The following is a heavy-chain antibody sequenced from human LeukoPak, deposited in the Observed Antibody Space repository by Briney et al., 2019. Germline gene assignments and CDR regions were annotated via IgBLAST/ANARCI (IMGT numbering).Heavy chain of an antibody. Sequence: PGGSLRLSCAASGFTFSTYSMNWVRHAPGRGLEWVSSIGGRSTSIYYTDSVKGRFAIPRDNAKNSLYLQMNSPRAEDTAVYYCAREEGKQQMEAFDYWGQGTLVTVSS. CDR1: GFTFSTYS. D-gene: IGHD6-13*01. CDR3: AREEGKQQMEAFDY. CDR2: IGGRSTSI. V-gene: IGHV3-21*01. J-gene: IGHJ4*02.